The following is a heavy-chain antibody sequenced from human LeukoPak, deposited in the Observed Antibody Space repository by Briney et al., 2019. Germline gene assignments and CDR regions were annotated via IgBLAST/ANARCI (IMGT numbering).Heavy chain of an antibody. V-gene: IGHV1-18*01. CDR3: AKGPKSNSYGYWIFSF. J-gene: IGHJ4*02. Sequence: AASVKVSCKASGYTFTSYGISWVRQAPGQGLEWMGWISAYNGNTNYAQKLLGRVTITTDTSTSTAYMELRSLRSDDTAVYYCAKGPKSNSYGYWIFSFWGQGTLVTVSS. D-gene: IGHD5-18*01. CDR2: ISAYNGNT. CDR1: GYTFTSYG.